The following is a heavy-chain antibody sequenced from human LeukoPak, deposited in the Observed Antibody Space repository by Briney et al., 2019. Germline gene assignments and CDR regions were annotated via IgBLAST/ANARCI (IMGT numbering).Heavy chain of an antibody. CDR2: ISAYNGNT. Sequence: ASVKVSCKASGYTFTSYGIGWVRQAPGQGLEWMGWISAYNGNTNYAQKLQGRVTMTTDTSTTTAYMELRSLRSDDTAVYYCARGLRYFDWLFSPFDYWGQGTLVTVSS. D-gene: IGHD3-9*01. V-gene: IGHV1-18*01. CDR1: GYTFTSYG. CDR3: ARGLRYFDWLFSPFDY. J-gene: IGHJ4*02.